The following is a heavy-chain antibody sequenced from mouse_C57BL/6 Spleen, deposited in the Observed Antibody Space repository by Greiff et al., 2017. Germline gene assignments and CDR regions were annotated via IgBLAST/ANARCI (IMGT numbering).Heavy chain of an antibody. Sequence: EVKLLESGAELVRPGASVKLSCTASGFNIKDYYMHWVKQRPEQGLEWIGRIDPEDGDTEYAPKFQGKATMTADTSSNTAYLQLSSLTSADTAVYYCTRGDYSNYFAWFAYWGQGTLVTVSA. J-gene: IGHJ3*01. V-gene: IGHV14-1*01. CDR2: IDPEDGDT. CDR3: TRGDYSNYFAWFAY. D-gene: IGHD2-5*01. CDR1: GFNIKDYY.